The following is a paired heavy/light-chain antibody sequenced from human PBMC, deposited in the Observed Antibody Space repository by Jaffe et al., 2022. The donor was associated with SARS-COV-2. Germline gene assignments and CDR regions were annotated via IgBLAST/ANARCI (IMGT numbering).Heavy chain of an antibody. J-gene: IGHJ4*02. D-gene: IGHD5-12*01. CDR1: GGSISSGDYY. CDR2: IYYSGST. Sequence: QVQLQESGPGLVKPSQTLSLTCTVSGGSISSGDYYWSWIRQPPGKGLEWIGYIYYSGSTYYNPSLKSRVTISRDTSKNQFSLRLSSVTAADTAVYFCARFISGYDYVVFDYWGQGTLVTVSS. CDR3: ARFISGYDYVVFDY. V-gene: IGHV4-30-4*01.
Light chain of an antibody. J-gene: IGLJ2*01. CDR3: NSRDSSGNHPHEV. CDR1: SLRSYY. Sequence: SSELTQDPAVSVALGQTVRITCQGDSLRSYYATWYQQKPGQAPVLVIYGKTNRPSGIPDRFSGSSSGNTASLTITGAQAEDEAAYYCNSRDSSGNHPHEVFGGGTKLTVL. CDR2: GKT. V-gene: IGLV3-19*01.